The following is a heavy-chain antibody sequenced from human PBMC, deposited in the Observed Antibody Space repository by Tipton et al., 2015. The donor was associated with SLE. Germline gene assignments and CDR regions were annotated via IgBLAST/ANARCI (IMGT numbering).Heavy chain of an antibody. D-gene: IGHD6-19*01. CDR3: AREAVAGYFDY. V-gene: IGHV3-53*01. CDR1: GFTVSSNY. Sequence: SLRLSCAASGFTVSSNYMSWVRQAPGKGLEWVSVIYSGGSTYYADSVKGRFTISRDNSKNTLYLQMNSLRAEDTAVYYCAREAVAGYFDYWGQGTLVTVSS. CDR2: IYSGGST. J-gene: IGHJ4*02.